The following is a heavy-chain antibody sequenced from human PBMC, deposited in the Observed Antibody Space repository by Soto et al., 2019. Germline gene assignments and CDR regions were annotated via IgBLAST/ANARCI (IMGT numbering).Heavy chain of an antibody. J-gene: IGHJ5*02. V-gene: IGHV1-18*01. D-gene: IGHD6-13*01. CDR3: ARVLPIIAAAGTYNWFDP. CDR2: ISAYNGNT. CDR1: GYTFTSYG. Sequence: ASVKVSCKASGYTFTSYGISWVRQAPGQGLEWMGWISAYNGNTNYAQKLQGRVAMTTDTSTSTAYMELRSLRSGDTAVYYCARVLPIIAAAGTYNWFDPWGQGTLVTVSS.